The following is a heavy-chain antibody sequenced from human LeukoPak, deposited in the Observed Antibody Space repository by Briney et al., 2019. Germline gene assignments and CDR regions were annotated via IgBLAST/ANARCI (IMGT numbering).Heavy chain of an antibody. CDR3: ARGMVRGVIGGGAFDI. V-gene: IGHV1-69*06. CDR1: GGTFSSYA. Sequence: SVKVSCKASGGTFSSYAISWVRQAPEQGLEWMGGIIPIFGTANYAQKFQGRVTISADKSTSTAYMELGSLRSNDTAVYYCARGMVRGVIGGGAFDIWGQGTMVTVSS. J-gene: IGHJ3*02. D-gene: IGHD3-10*01. CDR2: IIPIFGTA.